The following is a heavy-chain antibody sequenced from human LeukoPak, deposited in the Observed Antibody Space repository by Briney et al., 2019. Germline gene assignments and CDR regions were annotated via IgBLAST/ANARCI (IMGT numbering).Heavy chain of an antibody. CDR1: GGSISSYY. D-gene: IGHD2-2*01. Sequence: SETLSLTCTVSGGSISSYYWSWIRQPAGKGLEWIGRIYTSGSTNYNPSLKSRVTMSVDTSKNQFSLKLGSVTAADTAVYYCARVGVVPAATGPYYYYMDVWGKGTTVTVSS. CDR3: ARVGVVPAATGPYYYYMDV. CDR2: IYTSGST. V-gene: IGHV4-4*07. J-gene: IGHJ6*03.